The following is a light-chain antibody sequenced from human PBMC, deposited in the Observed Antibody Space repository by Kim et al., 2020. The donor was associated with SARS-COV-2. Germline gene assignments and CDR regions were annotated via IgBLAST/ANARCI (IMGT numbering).Light chain of an antibody. CDR2: KAS. CDR3: QQYNSYPLT. V-gene: IGKV1-5*03. J-gene: IGKJ4*01. Sequence: DIQMTQSPSTLSASVGDRVTITCRARQSISSWLAWYQQKPGKAPNLLIYKASTLESGVPSRFSGSGSGTEFTLTISGLQPDDFATYYCQQYNSYPLTFGGGTKVDIK. CDR1: QSISSW.